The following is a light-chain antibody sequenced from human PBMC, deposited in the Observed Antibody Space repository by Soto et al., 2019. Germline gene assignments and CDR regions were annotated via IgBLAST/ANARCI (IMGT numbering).Light chain of an antibody. V-gene: IGKV1-9*01. J-gene: IGKJ3*01. CDR3: QQLNSFPMP. CDR1: QGIANF. CDR2: GAS. Sequence: IQLTQSPSSLSASVGDRVTISCRASQGIANFLDWYQQKPGKAPKLLIYGASTLQSGVPSRFSGSGSGTDFTLTISSLQPEDFATYYCQQLNSFPMPFGPGTKVDIK.